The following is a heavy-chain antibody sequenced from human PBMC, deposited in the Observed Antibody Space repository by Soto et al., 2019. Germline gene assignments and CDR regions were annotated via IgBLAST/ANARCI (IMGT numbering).Heavy chain of an antibody. CDR3: AADTGDIEVVPATT. CDR1: GLNFEKCS. CDR2: ISPASTYI. J-gene: IGHJ4*02. D-gene: IGHD2-15*01. V-gene: IGHV3-21*04. Sequence: PGGSLRLSCAASGLNFEKCSMNWVRQPPGKGPEWLASISPASTYIRYADSVKGRSTISRDNARNSLSLQMMSLRADDTAMYFCAADTGDIEVVPATTWGQGTLVTVSS.